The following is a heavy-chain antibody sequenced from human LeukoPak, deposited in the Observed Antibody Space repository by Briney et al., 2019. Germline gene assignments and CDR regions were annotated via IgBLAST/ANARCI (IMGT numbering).Heavy chain of an antibody. CDR1: GSTFSSYW. V-gene: IGHV3-7*01. J-gene: IGHJ4*02. Sequence: GGSLRLSCAASGSTFSSYWMSWVRQAPGKGLEWVANIKQDGSEKYYVDSVKGRFTISRDNAKNSLYLQMNSLRAEDTAVYYCARAMRDYGDFEGPFDYWGQGTLVTVSS. CDR3: ARAMRDYGDFEGPFDY. CDR2: IKQDGSEK. D-gene: IGHD4-17*01.